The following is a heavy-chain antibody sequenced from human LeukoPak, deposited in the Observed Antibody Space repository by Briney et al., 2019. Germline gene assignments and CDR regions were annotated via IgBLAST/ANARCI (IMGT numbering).Heavy chain of an antibody. J-gene: IGHJ4*02. V-gene: IGHV3-23*01. CDR1: GFTFNDYA. CDR2: ISGSGRIT. D-gene: IGHD3-10*01. Sequence: GGSLRLSCAASGFTFNDYAMSWVRQAPGKGLEWVSGISGSGRITYYADSVKGRFTISRDNSKNTLYLQMNSLRAEDTAVYYCAKEDSGRFGAHWGRGTLVTVSS. CDR3: AKEDSGRFGAH.